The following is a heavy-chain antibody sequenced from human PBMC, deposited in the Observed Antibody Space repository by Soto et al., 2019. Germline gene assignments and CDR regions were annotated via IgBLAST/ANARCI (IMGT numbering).Heavy chain of an antibody. CDR1: GFTFSSYE. J-gene: IGHJ4*02. Sequence: PGGSLRLSCAASGFTFSSYEMNWVRQAPGKGLEWVSYISSSGSTIYYADSVKGRFTISRDNAKNSLYLQMNSLRAEDTAVYYCAPNQPIPAAMGYWGQGTLVTVSS. V-gene: IGHV3-48*03. CDR2: ISSSGSTI. CDR3: APNQPIPAAMGY. D-gene: IGHD2-2*01.